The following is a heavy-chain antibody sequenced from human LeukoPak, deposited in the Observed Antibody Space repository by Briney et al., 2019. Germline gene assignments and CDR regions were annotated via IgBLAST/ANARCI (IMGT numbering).Heavy chain of an antibody. Sequence: GGSLRLSCAASGFTFSSYGMHWVRQAPGKGLEWVAVIWYDGSNKYYADSVKGRFTIPRDNSKNTLYLQMNSLRAEDTAVYYCAKAPTAGGYYDSSGYFDYWGQGTLVTVSS. J-gene: IGHJ4*02. D-gene: IGHD3-22*01. CDR1: GFTFSSYG. CDR2: IWYDGSNK. V-gene: IGHV3-33*06. CDR3: AKAPTAGGYYDSSGYFDY.